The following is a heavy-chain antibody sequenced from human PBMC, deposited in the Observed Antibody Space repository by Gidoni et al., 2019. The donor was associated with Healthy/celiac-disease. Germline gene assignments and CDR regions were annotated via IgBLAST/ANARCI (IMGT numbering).Heavy chain of an antibody. D-gene: IGHD3-10*01. J-gene: IGHJ6*02. CDR1: GGTFSSYA. CDR2: IIPILGIA. V-gene: IGHV1-69*04. CDR3: ARGGARGEGDYYGMDV. Sequence: QVQLVQSGAEVKKPGSSVKVSCKASGGTFSSYAISWVRQAPGQGLEWMGRIIPILGIANNEQKVQGRVTITEEKSTSTAYMELSSLRSEDTAVYYWARGGARGEGDYYGMDVWGQGTTVTVSS.